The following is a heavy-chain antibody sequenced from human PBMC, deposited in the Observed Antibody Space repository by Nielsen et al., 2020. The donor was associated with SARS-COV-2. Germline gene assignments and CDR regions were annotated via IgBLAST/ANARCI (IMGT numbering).Heavy chain of an antibody. D-gene: IGHD6-13*01. V-gene: IGHV4-34*01. CDR2: INHSGST. Sequence: SETLSLTCAVYGGSFSGYYWSWIRQPPGKGLEWIGEINHSGSTNYNPSLKSRVTISVDTSKNQFSLKLSSVTAADTAVYYCARRPGIAAASSWFDPWGQGTLVTVSS. J-gene: IGHJ5*02. CDR3: ARRPGIAAASSWFDP. CDR1: GGSFSGYY.